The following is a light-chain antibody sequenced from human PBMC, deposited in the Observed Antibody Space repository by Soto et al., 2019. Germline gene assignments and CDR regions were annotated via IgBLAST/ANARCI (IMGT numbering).Light chain of an antibody. J-gene: IGKJ1*01. V-gene: IGKV1-5*03. CDR1: QSISSW. CDR2: KAS. CDR3: QQFNNYPWT. Sequence: DIQMTQSPSTLSASVGDRVTITCRASQSISSWLAWYQQKPGKAPKLLIYKASSLESGVPSRFSGSGSVTEFTLTISSLQADDFATYYCQQFNNYPWTFGQGTRVEIK.